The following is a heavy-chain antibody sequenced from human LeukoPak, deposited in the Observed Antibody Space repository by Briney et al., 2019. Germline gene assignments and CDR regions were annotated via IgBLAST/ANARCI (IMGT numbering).Heavy chain of an antibody. D-gene: IGHD1-26*01. Sequence: NPSETLSLTCTVSGGSISNSNYYWSWIRQPAGKGLEWIGRIYTSGSTNYNPSLKSRDTMSVDTSKNQFSLKLSSVTAADTAVYYCARVRSYHGPLDYWGQGTLVTVSS. J-gene: IGHJ4*02. CDR1: GGSISNSNYY. V-gene: IGHV4-61*02. CDR3: ARVRSYHGPLDY. CDR2: IYTSGST.